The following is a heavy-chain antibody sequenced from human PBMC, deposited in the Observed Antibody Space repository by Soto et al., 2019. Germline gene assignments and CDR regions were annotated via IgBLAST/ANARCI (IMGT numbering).Heavy chain of an antibody. CDR3: ADELGNTGYDGPDY. V-gene: IGHV3-30*04. D-gene: IGHD5-12*01. CDR2: IIYDGSNK. Sequence: QVQLVESGGGVVQPGRSLRLSCAASGLTFSRYAMHWVRQAPGKGLEWVAVIIYDGSNKHYADSVQGRFTISRDNSKNTLYLQMNSLRAEDTAVYYCADELGNTGYDGPDYWGQGTLVTVSS. CDR1: GLTFSRYA. J-gene: IGHJ4*02.